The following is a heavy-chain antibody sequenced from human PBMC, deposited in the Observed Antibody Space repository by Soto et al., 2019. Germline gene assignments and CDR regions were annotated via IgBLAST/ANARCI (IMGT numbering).Heavy chain of an antibody. CDR1: GFTFSNYW. V-gene: IGHV3-7*03. CDR2: IKEDGSEK. D-gene: IGHD2-2*01. CDR3: ATDLYQLPTMKYYYYGMDV. J-gene: IGHJ6*02. Sequence: VGSLRLSCAASGFTFSNYWMSWVRQAPGKRLEWVANIKEDGSEKYYVDSVKGRFTISRDNAKNSLFLQMNSLRAEDTAVYYCATDLYQLPTMKYYYYGMDVWGQGTTVTVSS.